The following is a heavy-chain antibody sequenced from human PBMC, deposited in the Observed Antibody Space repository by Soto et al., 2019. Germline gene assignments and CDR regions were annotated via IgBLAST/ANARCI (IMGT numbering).Heavy chain of an antibody. J-gene: IGHJ5*02. D-gene: IGHD4-17*01. V-gene: IGHV4-39*01. CDR2: VYSSGST. Sequence: PSETLSLTCTVSGGSISSYNYYWGWIRQPSGKGLEWIGSVYSSGSTYYNPSLKSRVTISVDTSKNQFSLKLSSVTAADTAVYYCATKRGIYGDYDWLDPWGQGTPVTVSS. CDR3: ATKRGIYGDYDWLDP. CDR1: GGSISSYNYY.